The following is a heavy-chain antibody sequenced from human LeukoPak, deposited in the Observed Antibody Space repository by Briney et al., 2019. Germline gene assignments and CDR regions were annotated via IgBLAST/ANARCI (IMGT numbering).Heavy chain of an antibody. CDR2: IHYDGNSE. Sequence: GGSLRLSCAASGFTFSSYGMHWVRQAPGKGLEWVAFIHYDGNSEYYTDSVKGRFTISRDNSKNTLYLQMSSLRTDDTAVYYCAKDQVPMDVWGKGTTVTVSS. CDR3: AKDQVPMDV. V-gene: IGHV3-30*02. CDR1: GFTFSSYG. J-gene: IGHJ6*03.